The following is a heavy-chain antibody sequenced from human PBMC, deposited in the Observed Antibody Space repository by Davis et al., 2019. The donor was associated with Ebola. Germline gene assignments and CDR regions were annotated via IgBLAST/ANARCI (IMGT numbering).Heavy chain of an antibody. CDR2: IIPIFGTA. J-gene: IGHJ5*02. CDR1: GGTFSSYA. CDR3: ARVSGWFRELGYWFDP. D-gene: IGHD3-10*01. Sequence: AASVKVSCKASGGTFSSYAISWVRQAPGQGLEWMGGIIPIFGTANYAQKFQGRVTITADESTSTAYMELSSLRSEDTAVYYCARVSGWFRELGYWFDPWGQGTLVTVSS. V-gene: IGHV1-69*13.